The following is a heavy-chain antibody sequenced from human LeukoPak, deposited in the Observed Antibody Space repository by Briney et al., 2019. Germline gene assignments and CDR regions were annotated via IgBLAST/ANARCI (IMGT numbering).Heavy chain of an antibody. Sequence: GGSLRLSCAASGFTFSSYAMHWVRQAPGRGLEWVAVISYDGSNKYYADSVKGRFTISRDNSKNTLYLQMNSLRAEDTAVYYCARDEGPVGAADYWGQGTLVTVSS. CDR3: ARDEGPVGAADY. CDR2: ISYDGSNK. CDR1: GFTFSSYA. D-gene: IGHD1-26*01. J-gene: IGHJ4*02. V-gene: IGHV3-30-3*01.